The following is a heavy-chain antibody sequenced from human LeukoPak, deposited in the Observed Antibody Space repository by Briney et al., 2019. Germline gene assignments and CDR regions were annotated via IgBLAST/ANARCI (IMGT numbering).Heavy chain of an antibody. CDR1: GYTITSYY. Sequence: GASVKVSYKASGYTITSYYMHWVRQAPGQGLEWMGIINPSGGSTSYAQKFQGRVTMTRDTSTSTVYMELSSLRSEDTAVYYCARDGLRGLRLGILDYWGQGTLVTVSS. CDR2: INPSGGST. J-gene: IGHJ4*02. D-gene: IGHD5-12*01. V-gene: IGHV1-46*01. CDR3: ARDGLRGLRLGILDY.